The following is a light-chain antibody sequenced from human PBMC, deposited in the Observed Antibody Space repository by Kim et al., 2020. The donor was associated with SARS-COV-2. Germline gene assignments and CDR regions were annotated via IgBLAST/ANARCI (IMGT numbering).Light chain of an antibody. J-gene: IGLJ3*02. CDR2: DNT. CDR3: QSFDRSLNAWV. CDR1: KPNIGANYD. V-gene: IGLV1-40*01. Sequence: QRVTLSCTGSKPNIGANYDVHWYQQLPGRAPTLLISDNTNRPPGVPDRFSGSRSGTSASLAITGLRADDEGDYFCQSFDRSLNAWVFGGGTKLTVL.